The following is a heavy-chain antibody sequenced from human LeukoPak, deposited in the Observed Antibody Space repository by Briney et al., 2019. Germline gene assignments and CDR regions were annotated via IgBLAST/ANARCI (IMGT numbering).Heavy chain of an antibody. Sequence: SETLSLTCTVSGGSISSYYWSWIRQPPGKGLEWIGYIYYSGSTNYNPSLKSRVTISVDTSKNQFSLKLSSVTAADTAVYYCARLYYYDSSGPGFDYWGQGTLVTDSS. CDR3: ARLYYYDSSGPGFDY. CDR2: IYYSGST. J-gene: IGHJ4*02. V-gene: IGHV4-59*01. D-gene: IGHD3-22*01. CDR1: GGSISSYY.